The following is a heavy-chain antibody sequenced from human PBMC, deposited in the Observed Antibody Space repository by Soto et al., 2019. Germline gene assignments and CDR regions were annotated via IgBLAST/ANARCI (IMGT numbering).Heavy chain of an antibody. V-gene: IGHV1-69*01. CDR2: IIPIFGTT. CDR3: ARHNRDWLTTLRTHYGMDV. D-gene: IGHD4-17*01. J-gene: IGHJ6*02. Sequence: QVQLVQSEAEVKKPGSSVKVSCKASGGSFSRYAISWVRQAPGQGPEWMGGIIPIFGTTNYAQKFQGRVTITADESTSTAYLGLSSLRSDDTAVYYCARHNRDWLTTLRTHYGMDVWGQGTTVTVSS. CDR1: GGSFSRYA.